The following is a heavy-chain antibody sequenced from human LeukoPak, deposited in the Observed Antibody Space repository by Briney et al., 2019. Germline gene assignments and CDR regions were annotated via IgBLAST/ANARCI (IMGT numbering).Heavy chain of an antibody. CDR1: GFTFNNYV. Sequence: GGSLRLSCAASGFTFNNYVMNWVRQAPGKGLEWVSVIYSGGSTYYADSVKGRFTISRDNSKNTLYLQMNSLRAEDTAVYYCAREGDSSGYFDYWGQGTLVTVSS. D-gene: IGHD3-22*01. V-gene: IGHV3-66*01. CDR3: AREGDSSGYFDY. CDR2: IYSGGST. J-gene: IGHJ4*02.